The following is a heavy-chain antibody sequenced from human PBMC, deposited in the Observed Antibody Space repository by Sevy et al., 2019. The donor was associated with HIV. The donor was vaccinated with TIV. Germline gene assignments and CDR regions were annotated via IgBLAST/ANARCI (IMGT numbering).Heavy chain of an antibody. D-gene: IGHD3-10*01. Sequence: GGSLRLSCAASGFTFSDYYMSWIRQAPGKGLEWVSYISRSGSTIYYADSVKGRFTISRDNAKNSLYLQMNSLRAEDTAVYYCARDRGDVLLWFGESYNWFDPWGQGTLVTVSS. CDR1: GFTFSDYY. CDR3: ARDRGDVLLWFGESYNWFDP. J-gene: IGHJ5*02. V-gene: IGHV3-11*04. CDR2: ISRSGSTI.